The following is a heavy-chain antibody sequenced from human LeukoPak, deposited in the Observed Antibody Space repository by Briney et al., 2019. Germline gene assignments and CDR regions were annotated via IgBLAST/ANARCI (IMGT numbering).Heavy chain of an antibody. J-gene: IGHJ5*02. CDR3: ATDYRPTRQQLRYYWFDP. Sequence: GASVKVSCKASGYTFTSYYMHWVRQAPGKGLEWMGGFDPEDGETIYAQKFQGRVTMTEDTSTDTAYMELSSLRSEDTAVYYCATDYRPTRQQLRYYWFDPWGQGTLVTVSS. V-gene: IGHV1-24*01. CDR1: GYTFTSYY. D-gene: IGHD6-13*01. CDR2: FDPEDGET.